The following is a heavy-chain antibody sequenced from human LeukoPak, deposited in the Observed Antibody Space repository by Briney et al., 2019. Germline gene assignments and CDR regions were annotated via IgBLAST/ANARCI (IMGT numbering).Heavy chain of an antibody. CDR2: ISYDGSNK. D-gene: IGHD3-22*01. CDR1: GFTFSSYA. Sequence: PGGSLRLSCAASGFTFSSYAMHWVRQAPGKGLEWVAVISYDGSNKYYADSVKGRFTISRDNSKNTLYLQMNSLRAEDTAVYYCARDASGGYYLFDYWGQGILVTVSS. CDR3: ARDASGGYYLFDY. J-gene: IGHJ4*02. V-gene: IGHV3-30*04.